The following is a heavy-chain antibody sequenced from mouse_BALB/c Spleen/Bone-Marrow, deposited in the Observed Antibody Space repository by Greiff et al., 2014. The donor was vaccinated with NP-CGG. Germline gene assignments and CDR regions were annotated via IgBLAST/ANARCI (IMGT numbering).Heavy chain of an antibody. J-gene: IGHJ2*01. CDR2: INPYNDGT. CDR3: ARSEYFGSSYDY. CDR1: GYTFTSYV. D-gene: IGHD1-1*01. Sequence: EVQRVESGSELVKPGASVKISCKASGYTFTSYVMHWMKQKPGQGLEWIGYINPYNDGTKYNETFKGKATLTSDKSSSTAYMDLSSLTSEDSAVYFCARSEYFGSSYDYWGQGTTLTVSS. V-gene: IGHV1-14*01.